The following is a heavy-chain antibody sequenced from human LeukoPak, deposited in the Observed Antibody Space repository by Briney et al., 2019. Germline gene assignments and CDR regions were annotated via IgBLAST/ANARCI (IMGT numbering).Heavy chain of an antibody. CDR2: IYNSGNT. D-gene: IGHD3-10*01. CDR3: ARSGTYYNNWFDP. CDR1: GGPISSGSYY. J-gene: IGHJ5*02. V-gene: IGHV4-61*02. Sequence: SETLSLTCTVSGGPISSGSYYWSWIRQPAGKGLEWIGRIYNSGNTNYNPSLKSRVTISVDTSKNQFSLKLNSVTAADTAVYYCARSGTYYNNWFDPWGQGTLVTVSS.